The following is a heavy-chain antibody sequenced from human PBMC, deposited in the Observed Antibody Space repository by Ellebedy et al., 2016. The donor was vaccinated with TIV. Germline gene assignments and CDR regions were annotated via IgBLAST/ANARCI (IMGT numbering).Heavy chain of an antibody. CDR1: GGSVVSYY. V-gene: IGHV4-59*02. CDR3: SKWDSGLRAFDV. Sequence: MPSETLSLTCTVSGGSVVSYYWNWIRQPPGKGLEWIGYTHHSGNTKYNPSLTTRVTTSVDTSRNHFSINLHSITAADKAGYYCSKWDSGLRAFDVWGHGTMVTVSS. J-gene: IGHJ3*01. D-gene: IGHD5-12*01. CDR2: THHSGNT.